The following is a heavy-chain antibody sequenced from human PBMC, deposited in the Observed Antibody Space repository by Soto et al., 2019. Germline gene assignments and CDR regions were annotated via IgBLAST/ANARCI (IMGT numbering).Heavy chain of an antibody. J-gene: IGHJ6*03. Sequence: EVQLVESGGGLVQPGRSLRLSCAASGFTFDDYAMHWVRQAPGKGLEWVSGISWNSGSIGYADSVKGRFTISRDNAKNSLYLQMNSLRAEDTALYYCAKDGGPGADYDSLTGYFLRVGHMDVWGKGTTVTVSS. V-gene: IGHV3-9*01. CDR2: ISWNSGSI. CDR3: AKDGGPGADYDSLTGYFLRVGHMDV. D-gene: IGHD3-9*01. CDR1: GFTFDDYA.